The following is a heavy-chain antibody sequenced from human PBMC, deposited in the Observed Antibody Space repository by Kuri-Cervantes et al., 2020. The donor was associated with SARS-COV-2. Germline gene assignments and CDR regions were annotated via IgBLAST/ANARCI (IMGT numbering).Heavy chain of an antibody. CDR1: GFTFSSYA. Sequence: LSLTCAASGFTFSSYAMSWVRQAPGKGLEWVSAISGSGGSTYYADSVKGRFTISRDNSKNTLYLQMNSLRAEDTAVYYCARDINFDYWGQGTLVTVSS. CDR2: ISGSGGST. J-gene: IGHJ4*02. V-gene: IGHV3-23*01. CDR3: ARDINFDY.